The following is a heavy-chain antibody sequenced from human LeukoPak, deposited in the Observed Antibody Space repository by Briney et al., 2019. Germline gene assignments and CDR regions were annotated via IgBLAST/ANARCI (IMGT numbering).Heavy chain of an antibody. CDR2: IYSGGST. V-gene: IGHV3-66*02. Sequence: GGSLRLSCAASGFTVSSNYMSWVRQAPGKGLEWVSVIYSGGSTYYADSVKGRFTISRDNSKNTLYLQMNSLRAEDTAVYYCARNYDFWSGYHEDYHMDVWGKGTTVTVSS. J-gene: IGHJ6*03. CDR3: ARNYDFWSGYHEDYHMDV. CDR1: GFTVSSNY. D-gene: IGHD3-3*01.